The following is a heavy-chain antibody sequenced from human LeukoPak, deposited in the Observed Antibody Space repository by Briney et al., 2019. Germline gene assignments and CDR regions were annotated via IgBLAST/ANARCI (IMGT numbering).Heavy chain of an antibody. J-gene: IGHJ4*02. CDR2: ISNSGATK. Sequence: GGSLRLSCAASGFRFSNYEFHWVRQAPGKGLEWVSYISNSGATKYYADSVRGRFTMSRDDARNSLDLQMNSLRVEDTALYYCLRADNTPRRTNFDYWGQGTLVTVSS. CDR1: GFRFSNYE. CDR3: LRADNTPRRTNFDY. V-gene: IGHV3-48*03. D-gene: IGHD5-24*01.